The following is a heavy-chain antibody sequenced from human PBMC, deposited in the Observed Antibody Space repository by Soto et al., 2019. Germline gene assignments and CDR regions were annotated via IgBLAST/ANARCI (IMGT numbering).Heavy chain of an antibody. D-gene: IGHD1-1*01. Sequence: PGGSLRLSCAASGFTFSTYGMHWVRQAPGKGLEWVAFISYDGNVKHYGDSLKARFSISRDNSKNTLFLQMNSLKSEDTAVYYCTRGPRPTSTGTGAFWGQGTLVTVSS. V-gene: IGHV3-30*03. CDR2: ISYDGNVK. CDR3: TRGPRPTSTGTGAF. J-gene: IGHJ4*02. CDR1: GFTFSTYG.